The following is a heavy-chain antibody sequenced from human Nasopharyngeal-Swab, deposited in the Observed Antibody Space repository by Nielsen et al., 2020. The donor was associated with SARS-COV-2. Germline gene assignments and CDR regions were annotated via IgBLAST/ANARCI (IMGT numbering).Heavy chain of an antibody. CDR2: ISSSSSYI. D-gene: IGHD3-3*01. V-gene: IGHV3-21*01. Sequence: GGSLRLSCAASGFTLNNYTFNWVRQAPGKGLEWVSSISSSSSYIYYADSVKGRFTISRNNAKNSLYLQMNSLRAEDTAVYYCARDGLDYDFWSAYFMDVWGKGTTITVSS. J-gene: IGHJ6*04. CDR1: GFTLNNYT. CDR3: ARDGLDYDFWSAYFMDV.